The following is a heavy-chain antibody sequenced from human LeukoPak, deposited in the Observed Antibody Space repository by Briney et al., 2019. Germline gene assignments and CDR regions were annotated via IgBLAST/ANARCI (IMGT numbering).Heavy chain of an antibody. CDR2: ISSSSSYI. CDR3: ARDSHNWNDVEGDY. CDR1: GFTFSSYS. D-gene: IGHD1-20*01. V-gene: IGHV3-21*01. J-gene: IGHJ4*02. Sequence: PGGSLRLSCAASGFTFSSYSMNWVRQAPGKGLEWVSSISSSSSYIYYADSVKGRFPISRDNAKNTLYLQINSLRAEDTAVYYCARDSHNWNDVEGDYWGQETLVTVSS.